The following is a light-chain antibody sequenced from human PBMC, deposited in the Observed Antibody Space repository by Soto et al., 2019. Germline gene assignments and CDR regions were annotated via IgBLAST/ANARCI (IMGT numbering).Light chain of an antibody. CDR3: QQSYSTQS. CDR1: QSISSY. CDR2: AAS. Sequence: DIQMTQSPSSLSASVGDRVTITCRASQSISSYLNWYQQKPRKAPKLLIYAASSLQSGLPSRFSGSGSGTDFTLTISSLQPEDFTTYYCQQSYSTQSFGPGTKVVIK. V-gene: IGKV1-39*01. J-gene: IGKJ3*01.